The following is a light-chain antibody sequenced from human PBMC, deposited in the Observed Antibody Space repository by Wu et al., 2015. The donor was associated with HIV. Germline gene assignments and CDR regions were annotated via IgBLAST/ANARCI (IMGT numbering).Light chain of an antibody. Sequence: EIVMTQSPATLSMSPGERATLSCRASQSISNNLAWYQSKPGQAPRLLIYDVSTRAPGIPVRFSGGGFGTEFTLTISNLQSEDFTFYYCQQYNGWPPKVTFGGGTKVDIK. CDR2: DVS. J-gene: IGKJ4*01. V-gene: IGKV3-15*01. CDR3: QQYNGWPPKVT. CDR1: QSISNN.